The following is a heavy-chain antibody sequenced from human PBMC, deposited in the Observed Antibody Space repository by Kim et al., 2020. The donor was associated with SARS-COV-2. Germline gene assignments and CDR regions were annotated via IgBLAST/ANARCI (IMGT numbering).Heavy chain of an antibody. V-gene: IGHV4-59*08. D-gene: IGHD7-27*01. J-gene: IGHJ3*02. CDR2: IYFSGST. CDR1: GGSISIYY. CDR3: ARRGGTGDMLVAFDI. Sequence: SETLSLTCTVAGGSISIYYWSWIRQPPGKGLEWIGYIYFSGSTNYNPSLKSRVTISVDTSKNQFSLKLSSVTAADTAVYSWARRGGTGDMLVAFDIWGQGTMVNVSS.